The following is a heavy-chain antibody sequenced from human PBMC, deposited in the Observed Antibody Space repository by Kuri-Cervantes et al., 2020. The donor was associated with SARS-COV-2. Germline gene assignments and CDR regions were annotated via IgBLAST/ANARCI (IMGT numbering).Heavy chain of an antibody. CDR1: GGTFRGYA. CDR2: IIPIIGCA. D-gene: IGHD1-1*01. J-gene: IGHJ5*02. CDR3: AIRQNWNVGEYWFDP. V-gene: IGHV1-69*13. Sequence: SVKVSCKASGGTFRGYAVSWVRQAPGQGLEYMGGIIPIIGCANYAQKFEGRVTITADESTTKVYMELRGLISEDTAVYYCAIRQNWNVGEYWFDPWGPGTLVTVSS.